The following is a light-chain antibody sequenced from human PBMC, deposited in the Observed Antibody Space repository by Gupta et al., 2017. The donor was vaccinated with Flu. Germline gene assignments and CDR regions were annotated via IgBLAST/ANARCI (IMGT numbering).Light chain of an antibody. V-gene: IGLV2-23*01. CDR2: EGS. CDR3: CSYAGSDVYV. CDR1: SSDVGRCNL. Sequence: SSDVGRCNLGSWYQQYPGKAPKLIMYEGSRRHSGVSNRFSGSKSGNTASLTISGLQAEDEADYYCCSYAGSDVYVFGTGTKVTVL. J-gene: IGLJ1*01.